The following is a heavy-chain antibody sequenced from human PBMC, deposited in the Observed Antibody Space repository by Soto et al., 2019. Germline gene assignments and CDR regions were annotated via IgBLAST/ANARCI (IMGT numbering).Heavy chain of an antibody. J-gene: IGHJ4*02. CDR3: ARENYYYDSSGQIDY. CDR2: IYYSGST. V-gene: IGHV4-59*01. Sequence: SETLSLTCTVSGGSISSYYWSRIRQPPGKGLEWIGYIYYSGSTNYNPSLKSRVTISVDTSKNQFSLKLSSVTAADTAVYYCARENYYYDSSGQIDYWGQGTLVTVSS. D-gene: IGHD3-22*01. CDR1: GGSISSYY.